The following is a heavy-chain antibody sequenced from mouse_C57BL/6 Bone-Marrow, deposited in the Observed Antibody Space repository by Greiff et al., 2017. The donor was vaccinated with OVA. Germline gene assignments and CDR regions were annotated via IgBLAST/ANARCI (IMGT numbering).Heavy chain of an antibody. CDR2: SRNKANAYTT. Sequence: EVQGVESGGGLVQSGRSLRLSCATSGFTFSDFYMEWVRQAPGKGLEWIAASRNKANAYTTESSASVKGRFIVDTDTSQNILYLQTDALGAEDTAIYSCAREPYGSYWDFDVWGKGTTVTVSS. J-gene: IGHJ1*03. V-gene: IGHV7-1*01. CDR1: GFTFSDFY. D-gene: IGHD2-10*02. CDR3: AREPYGSYWDFDV.